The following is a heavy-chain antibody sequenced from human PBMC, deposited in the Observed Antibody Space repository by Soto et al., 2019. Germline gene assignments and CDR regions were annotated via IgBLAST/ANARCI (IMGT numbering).Heavy chain of an antibody. Sequence: GGSLRLSCAASGFTVSSNYMSWVRQAPGKGLEWVSVIYSGGSTYYADSVKGRFTISRDNSKNTLYLQMNSLRAEDTAVYYCARDMGSGILEPYMDVWGKGTTVTVSS. CDR1: GFTVSSNY. V-gene: IGHV3-66*01. CDR3: ARDMGSGILEPYMDV. J-gene: IGHJ6*03. D-gene: IGHD3-10*01. CDR2: IYSGGST.